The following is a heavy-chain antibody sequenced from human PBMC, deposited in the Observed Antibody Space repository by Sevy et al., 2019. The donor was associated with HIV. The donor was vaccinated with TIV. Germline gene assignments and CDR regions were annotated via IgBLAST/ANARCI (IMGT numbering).Heavy chain of an antibody. Sequence: GGSLRLSCAASGFIFSSYGMHWVRQAPGKGLEWVTIISYDGSSKYYADSVKGRFTISRDNSENILYLQMNSLRTDDTAVYYCVNGGVTWELLDYWGQGTLVTVSS. CDR1: GFIFSSYG. CDR2: ISYDGSSK. D-gene: IGHD1-26*01. J-gene: IGHJ4*02. V-gene: IGHV3-30*18. CDR3: VNGGVTWELLDY.